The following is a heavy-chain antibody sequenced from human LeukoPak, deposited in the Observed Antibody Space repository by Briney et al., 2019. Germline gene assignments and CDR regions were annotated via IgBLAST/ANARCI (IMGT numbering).Heavy chain of an antibody. CDR2: INPSGGST. CDR1: GYNFISYY. J-gene: IGHJ6*02. V-gene: IGHV1-46*01. Sequence: ASVKVSCKASGYNFISYYMHWVRQAPGQGLEWMGIINPSGGSTSYAQKFQDRVTMTRDTSTSRVYMELSSLKSEDTAVYYCAREDVVLVDAVRYYYYGMDVWGQGTTVTVSS. CDR3: AREDVVLVDAVRYYYYGMDV. D-gene: IGHD2-8*01.